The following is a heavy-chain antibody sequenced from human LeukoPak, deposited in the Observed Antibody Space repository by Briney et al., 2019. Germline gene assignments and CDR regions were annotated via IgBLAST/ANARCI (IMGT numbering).Heavy chain of an antibody. D-gene: IGHD5-12*01. Sequence: SETLSLTCAVYGGSFSGYYWSWIRQPPGKGLEWIGEINHSGSTNYNPSLKSRVTISVDTSKNQFSLKLSSVTAADTAVYYCARRIIVATIDSWGQGTLVTVSS. CDR2: INHSGST. V-gene: IGHV4-34*01. CDR3: ARRIIVATIDS. J-gene: IGHJ4*02. CDR1: GGSFSGYY.